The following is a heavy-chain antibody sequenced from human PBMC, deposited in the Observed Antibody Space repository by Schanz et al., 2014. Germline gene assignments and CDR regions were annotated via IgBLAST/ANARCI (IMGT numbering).Heavy chain of an antibody. D-gene: IGHD5-12*01. J-gene: IGHJ4*02. CDR1: EFTFSSYK. CDR2: ISSSGSYI. Sequence: EVQLLDSGGGLVQPGGSLRLSCEASEFTFSSYKMNWVRQAPGKGLEWVSSISSSGSYIHYADSVKGRFTISRDNSRNTLYLQMNSLRTEDTAVYYCASPSGYSDYGTYFDFWGQGTLVTVSS. CDR3: ASPSGYSDYGTYFDF. V-gene: IGHV3-21*01.